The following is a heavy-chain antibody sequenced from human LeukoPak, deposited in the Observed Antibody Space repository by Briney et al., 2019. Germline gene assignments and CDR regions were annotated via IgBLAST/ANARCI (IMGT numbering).Heavy chain of an antibody. D-gene: IGHD3-22*01. CDR1: GYTFTGYY. J-gene: IGHJ4*02. V-gene: IGHV1-2*02. CDR3: ARVRFPPLYYYDSSGSQPLDY. Sequence: GASVKVSCKASGYTFTGYYMHWVRQAPGQGLEWMGWINPNSGGTNYAQKFQGRVTVTRDTSISTAYMELSRLRSDDTAVYYCARVRFPPLYYYDSSGSQPLDYWGQGTLVTVSS. CDR2: INPNSGGT.